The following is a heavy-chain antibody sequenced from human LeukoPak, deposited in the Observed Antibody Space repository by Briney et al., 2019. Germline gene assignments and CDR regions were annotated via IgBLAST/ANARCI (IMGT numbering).Heavy chain of an antibody. Sequence: GRSLRLSCAASGFTFSSYGMHWVRQAPGKGLEWVSAISGSGGSTYYADSVKGRFTISRDNSKNTLYLQMNSLRAEDTAVYYCAKDPSSSRRFDYWGQGTLVTVSS. J-gene: IGHJ4*02. V-gene: IGHV3-23*01. CDR1: GFTFSSYG. D-gene: IGHD6-6*01. CDR2: ISGSGGST. CDR3: AKDPSSSRRFDY.